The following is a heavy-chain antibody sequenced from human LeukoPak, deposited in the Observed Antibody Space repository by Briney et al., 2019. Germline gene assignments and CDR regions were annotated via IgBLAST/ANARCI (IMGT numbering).Heavy chain of an antibody. J-gene: IGHJ4*02. Sequence: PSETLSLTCTVSGGSISSSSYYWGWIRQPPGKGLEWIGSIYYSGSTYYNPSLKSRVTISVDTSKNQFSLKLSSVTAADTAVYYCARAEGLFYFDYWGQGTLVTVSS. CDR2: IYYSGST. CDR3: ARAEGLFYFDY. CDR1: GGSISSSSYY. V-gene: IGHV4-39*07.